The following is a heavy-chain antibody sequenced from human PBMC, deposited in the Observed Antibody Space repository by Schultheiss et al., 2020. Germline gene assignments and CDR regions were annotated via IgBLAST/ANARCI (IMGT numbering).Heavy chain of an antibody. V-gene: IGHV4-61*08. CDR3: ARAVYDYVWGSYPDYFDY. D-gene: IGHD3-16*02. J-gene: IGHJ4*02. Sequence: SQTLSLTCTVSGGSISSGDYYWSWIRQPPGKGLEWIGYIYYSGSTNYNPSLKSRVTISVDTSTNQFSLKLSSVTAADTAVYYCARAVYDYVWGSYPDYFDYWGQGTLVTVSS. CDR2: IYYSGST. CDR1: GGSISSGDYY.